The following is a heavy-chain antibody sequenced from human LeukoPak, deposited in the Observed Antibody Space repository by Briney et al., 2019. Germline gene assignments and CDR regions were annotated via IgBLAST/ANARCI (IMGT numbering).Heavy chain of an antibody. CDR2: SNPNNGDT. Sequence: ASVKVSCKASGYTFTSYYMHWVRQAPGQGLEWMGWSNPNNGDTDYAQMFQGRVTMTRDTSISTAYMEVSRLTSDDTAVYYCVRAMTTIPETWGQGTLVTVSS. D-gene: IGHD5-24*01. V-gene: IGHV1-2*02. CDR1: GYTFTSYY. J-gene: IGHJ5*02. CDR3: VRAMTTIPET.